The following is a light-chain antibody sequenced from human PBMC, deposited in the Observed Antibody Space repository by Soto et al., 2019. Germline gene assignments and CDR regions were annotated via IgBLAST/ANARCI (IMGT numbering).Light chain of an antibody. V-gene: IGLV2-14*01. CDR2: DVS. CDR3: SSYTSGFYA. CDR1: SSDVGGYNY. Sequence: QSVLTQPASVSGSPGHSITISCTGTSSDVGGYNYVSWYQQHPGKAPKLMIYDVSDRPSGVSNRFSGSKSGNTASLTISGLQAEDEANYYCSSYTSGFYAFGTGTKVT. J-gene: IGLJ1*01.